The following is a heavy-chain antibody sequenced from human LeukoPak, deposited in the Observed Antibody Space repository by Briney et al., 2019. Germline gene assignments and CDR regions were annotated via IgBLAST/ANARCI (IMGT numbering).Heavy chain of an antibody. D-gene: IGHD5/OR15-5a*01. CDR2: ISYTGST. V-gene: IGHV4-61*01. CDR1: GGSVSSGSYY. CDR3: ARDRIVSSAFDI. Sequence: SQTLSLTCTVSGGSVSSGSYYWSWIRQPPGKGLEWIGYISYTGSTNYNPSLKSRITISVDTSKNQFALKLSSVTAADTAVYYCARDRIVSSAFDIWGQGTMVTVSS. J-gene: IGHJ3*02.